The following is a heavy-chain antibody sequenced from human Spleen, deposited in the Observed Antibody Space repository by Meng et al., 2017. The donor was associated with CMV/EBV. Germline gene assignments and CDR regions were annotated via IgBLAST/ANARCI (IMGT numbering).Heavy chain of an antibody. CDR2: LYYSGST. D-gene: IGHD6-13*01. CDR1: GGSISSSTYF. Sequence: SETLSLTCTVSGGSISSSTYFWGWIRQPPGKGLEWIGSLYYSGSTYYNPSLKSRVTISVDTSKNQFSLKLSSVTAADTAVYYCARVTEQQLADYWGQGTLVTVSS. V-gene: IGHV4-39*07. CDR3: ARVTEQQLADY. J-gene: IGHJ4*02.